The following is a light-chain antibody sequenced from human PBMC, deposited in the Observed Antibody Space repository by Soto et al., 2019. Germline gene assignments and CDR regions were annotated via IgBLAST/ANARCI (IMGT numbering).Light chain of an antibody. CDR1: QGISNY. J-gene: IGKJ3*01. V-gene: IGKV1-27*01. CDR3: QRYNSTL. Sequence: DIQMTQSPSSLSASVGDRVTISCRTSQGISNYLAGYQQKPGKVPKLLIYAASTLQSGVPSRFSGSGYGTDFTLTISRLQPEDVATYYCQRYNSTLFGPGTKVDMK. CDR2: AAS.